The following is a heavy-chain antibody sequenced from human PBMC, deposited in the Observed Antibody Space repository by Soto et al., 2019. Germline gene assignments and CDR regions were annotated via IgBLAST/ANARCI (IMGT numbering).Heavy chain of an antibody. J-gene: IGHJ4*02. CDR1: GGSISSYY. CDR3: ARGPESEDMLHKRTRSIDY. V-gene: IGHV4-59*01. CDR2: IYYSGST. D-gene: IGHD2-8*01. Sequence: SETLSLTCTVSGGSISSYYWSWIRQPPGKGLEWIGYIYYSGSTNYNPSLKSRVTISVDTSKNQFSLKLSSVTAADTAVYYCARGPESEDMLHKRTRSIDYWGKGTLVTVSS.